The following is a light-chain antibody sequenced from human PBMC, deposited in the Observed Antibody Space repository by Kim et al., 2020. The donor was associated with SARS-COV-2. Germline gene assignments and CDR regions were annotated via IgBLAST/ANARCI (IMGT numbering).Light chain of an antibody. Sequence: DIQMTQSPSSLSASVGDRDTITCRASQDIRNDLGWYQQNPGRAPKCLIYGASSLQSGVPSRFSGSGFGTEFTLTISSLQPEDFATYFCLQHNTYPIAFGQGTRMEIK. V-gene: IGKV1-17*01. CDR1: QDIRND. CDR3: LQHNTYPIA. CDR2: GAS. J-gene: IGKJ5*01.